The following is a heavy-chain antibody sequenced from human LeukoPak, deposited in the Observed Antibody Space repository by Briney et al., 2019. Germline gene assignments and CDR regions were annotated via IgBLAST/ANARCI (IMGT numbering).Heavy chain of an antibody. CDR2: INHSGST. Sequence: SETLSLTCAVYGGSFSGYYWSWIRQPPGKGLEWIGEINHSGSTNYNPSLKSRVTISVDTSKNQFSLKLSSVTAADTSVYYCASLDAYNKFFEDWGQGTLVTVSS. J-gene: IGHJ4*01. CDR1: GGSFSGYY. V-gene: IGHV4-34*01. D-gene: IGHD5-24*01. CDR3: ASLDAYNKFFED.